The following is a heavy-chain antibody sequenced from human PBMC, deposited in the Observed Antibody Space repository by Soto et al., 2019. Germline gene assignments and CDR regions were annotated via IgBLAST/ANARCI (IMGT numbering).Heavy chain of an antibody. CDR3: NTNFYSDYGMDV. V-gene: IGHV3-15*01. D-gene: IGHD4-4*01. J-gene: IGHJ6*02. CDR1: GITFSKAW. CDR2: IKSKSDGGTT. Sequence: EVQLVESGGGLVKPGGSLRLSCAASGITFSKAWMNWVRQSPGKGLEWVGRIKSKSDGGTTDYAASVKGRFTISRDDSKNTLCLQMNSLKTEYTAVYYCNTNFYSDYGMDVWGQGTTVTVSS.